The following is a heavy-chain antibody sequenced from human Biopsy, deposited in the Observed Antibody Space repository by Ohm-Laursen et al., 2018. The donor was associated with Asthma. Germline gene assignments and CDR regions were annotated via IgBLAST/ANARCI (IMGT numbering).Heavy chain of an antibody. CDR3: ARHWDWESFFDY. J-gene: IGHJ4*02. Sequence: PSETLSLTCTVSGGSMSSSSYYWGWIRQPPGKGLEWMGSISYTGSAYHNPSLKSRVTISVDTSKNHFSLKLSPVTAADTAVYYCARHWDWESFFDYWGQGTPVTVSS. CDR1: GGSMSSSSYY. V-gene: IGHV4-39*01. CDR2: ISYTGSA. D-gene: IGHD3/OR15-3a*01.